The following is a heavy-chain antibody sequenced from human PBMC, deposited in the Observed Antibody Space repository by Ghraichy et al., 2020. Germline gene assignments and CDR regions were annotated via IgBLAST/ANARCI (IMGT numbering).Heavy chain of an antibody. CDR2: MDAGNGDT. V-gene: IGHV1-3*01. J-gene: IGHJ4*02. Sequence: ASVKVSCKASGYSFSSYIMYWVRQAPGQGLEWMGWMDAGNGDTKYSQKFQGRVTITRDTFASTAYVELSSLRSEDTAVYYCARNIAGTTNLDYWGQGSLVTVSS. CDR3: ARNIAGTTNLDY. CDR1: GYSFSSYI. D-gene: IGHD1-20*01.